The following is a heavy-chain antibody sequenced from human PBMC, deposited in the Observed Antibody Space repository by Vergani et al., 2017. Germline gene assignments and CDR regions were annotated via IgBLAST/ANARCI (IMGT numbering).Heavy chain of an antibody. J-gene: IGHJ4*02. D-gene: IGHD3-22*01. V-gene: IGHV5-51*01. CDR2: IHPADSDT. CDR1: GYSSTNYW. Sequence: EVQLVQPGAEVKKPGESLKISCQISGYSSTNYWIGWVRQMPGKGLEWMGIIHPADSDTRYSPSFQGQVTISVDKSISTAYLQRSSLRASDSAMYYCARLYGRDSSGSKYFYYWGQGTLVTVSS. CDR3: ARLYGRDSSGSKYFYY.